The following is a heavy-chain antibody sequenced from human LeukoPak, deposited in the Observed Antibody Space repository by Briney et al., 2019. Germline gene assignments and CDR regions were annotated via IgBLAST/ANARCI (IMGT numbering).Heavy chain of an antibody. CDR1: GASVRRYY. CDR2: SHYSGSA. J-gene: IGHJ4*02. V-gene: IGHV4-59*02. Sequence: PETLSLTCTVSGASVRRYYSSWIRQSPGKGLEWVGYSHYSGSANFNPSPKSRVSISVDTSKNQFSLNLRSLTAADTAVYYCAGGGYCSSASCHAPLFDWWGPGILVTVSS. CDR3: AGGGYCSSASCHAPLFDW. D-gene: IGHD2-2*01.